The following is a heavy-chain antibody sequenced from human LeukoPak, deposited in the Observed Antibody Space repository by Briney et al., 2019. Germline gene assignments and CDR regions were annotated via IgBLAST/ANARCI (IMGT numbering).Heavy chain of an antibody. CDR2: INPNSGGT. Sequence: ASVKVSCKASGYTFTGYYMHWVRQAPGQGLEWMGWINPNSGGTNYAQKFQGRVTMTRDTSIGTAYMELSRLRSDDTAVYYCARDGSYYHPFDYWGQGTLVTVSS. CDR1: GYTFTGYY. D-gene: IGHD1-26*01. V-gene: IGHV1-2*02. CDR3: ARDGSYYHPFDY. J-gene: IGHJ4*02.